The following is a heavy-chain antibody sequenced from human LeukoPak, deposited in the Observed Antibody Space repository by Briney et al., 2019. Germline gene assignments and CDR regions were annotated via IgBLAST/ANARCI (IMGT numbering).Heavy chain of an antibody. CDR3: AREGQLGLDN. CDR2: INPGGDNT. J-gene: IGHJ1*01. Sequence: GASVKVSCKASGYTFTKSYIHWVRQAPGQRLEWMGLINPGGDNTDYAQKFQGRVTMTSDTSISTGYMELSRLQFDDTAVYYCAREGQLGLDNWGQGTLVTVSS. V-gene: IGHV1-46*01. D-gene: IGHD1-1*01. CDR1: GYTFTKSY.